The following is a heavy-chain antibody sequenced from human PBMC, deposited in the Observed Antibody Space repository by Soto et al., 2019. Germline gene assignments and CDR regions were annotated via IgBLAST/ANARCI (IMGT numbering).Heavy chain of an antibody. CDR1: GGTFSSYA. V-gene: IGHV1-69*13. CDR2: IIPIFGTA. D-gene: IGHD3-3*01. Sequence: SVKVSCKASGGTFSSYAISWVRQAPGQGLEWMGGIIPIFGTANYAQKFQGRVTITADESTSTAYMELSSLRSEDTAVYYCARQRFLEWLSNYYYYGMDVWGQGTTVTVSS. J-gene: IGHJ6*02. CDR3: ARQRFLEWLSNYYYYGMDV.